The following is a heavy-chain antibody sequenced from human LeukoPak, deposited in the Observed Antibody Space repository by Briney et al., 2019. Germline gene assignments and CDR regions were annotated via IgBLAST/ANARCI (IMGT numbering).Heavy chain of an antibody. CDR2: IYYSGST. J-gene: IGHJ4*02. CDR1: GGSISSGDYY. D-gene: IGHD2/OR15-2a*01. CDR3: AREDRISRTFDY. V-gene: IGHV4-30-4*01. Sequence: SETLSLTCTVSGGSISSGDYYWSWIRQPPGKGLEWIGYIYYSGSTYCNPSLKSRVTISVDTSKNQFSLKLSSVTAADTAVYYCAREDRISRTFDYWGQGTLVTVSS.